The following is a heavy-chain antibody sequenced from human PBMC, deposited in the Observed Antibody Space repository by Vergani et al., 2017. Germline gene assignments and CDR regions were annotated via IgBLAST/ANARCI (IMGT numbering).Heavy chain of an antibody. CDR1: GGSISSYY. D-gene: IGHD2-2*01. Sequence: QVQLQESGPGLVKPSETLSLTCTVSGGSISSYYWSWIRQPPGKGLEWIGYIYTSGSTNYNPSLKSRVTISVDTSKNQFSLKLSSVTAADTAVYYCARDSVYCSSTSCSRDYWGQGTLVTVSS. J-gene: IGHJ4*02. CDR3: ARDSVYCSSTSCSRDY. CDR2: IYTSGST. V-gene: IGHV4-4*08.